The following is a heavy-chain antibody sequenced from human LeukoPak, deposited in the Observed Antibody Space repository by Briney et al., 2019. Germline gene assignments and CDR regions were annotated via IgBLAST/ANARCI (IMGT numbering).Heavy chain of an antibody. V-gene: IGHV5-51*01. CDR2: IYPGDPDT. J-gene: IGHJ3*02. CDR3: ARSLAAATDALDI. Sequence: GESLKISCKGSGYNFTTYWIGWVRQMPGKGLEWMGIIYPGDPDTRYSPSFQGQVTISADKSINTAYLQWTSLKASDTAMYYCARSLAAATDALDIWGQGTMVTVSS. CDR1: GYNFTTYW. D-gene: IGHD6-13*01.